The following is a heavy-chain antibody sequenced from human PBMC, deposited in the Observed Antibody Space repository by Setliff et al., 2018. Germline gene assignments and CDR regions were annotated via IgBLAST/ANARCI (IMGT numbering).Heavy chain of an antibody. J-gene: IGHJ5*02. V-gene: IGHV1-18*01. Sequence: ASVKVSCKASGYSFLSYGITWVRQAPGQGLEWMGWISAQDGNTIYAQNFQGRVTMTTDTFTSTAYMELRSLRSYDTAVYYCARDSPEMVAPPAAHCLDPWGQGTLVTVSS. D-gene: IGHD2-15*01. CDR3: ARDSPEMVAPPAAHCLDP. CDR1: GYSFLSYG. CDR2: ISAQDGNT.